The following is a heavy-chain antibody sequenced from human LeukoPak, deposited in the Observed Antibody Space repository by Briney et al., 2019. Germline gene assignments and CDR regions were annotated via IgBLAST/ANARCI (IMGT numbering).Heavy chain of an antibody. CDR3: ARVYYYGSGSYYGDY. CDR1: GYSLTSYW. V-gene: IGHV5-51*01. CDR2: IYPGDSDT. D-gene: IGHD3-10*01. J-gene: IGHJ4*02. Sequence: GESLKISCKGSGYSLTSYWIGWVRQMPGKGLEWMGIIYPGDSDTRYSPSFQGQVTISADKSISTAYLQWSSLKASDTAMYYCARVYYYGSGSYYGDYWGQGTLVTVSS.